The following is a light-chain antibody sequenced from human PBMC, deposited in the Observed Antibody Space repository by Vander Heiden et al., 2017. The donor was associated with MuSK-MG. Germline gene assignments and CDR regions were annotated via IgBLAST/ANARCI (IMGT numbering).Light chain of an antibody. CDR3: SSYTTSSTYV. CDR2: EVS. J-gene: IGLJ1*01. V-gene: IGLV2-18*02. Sequence: QSALTQPPSVSGSPGQSVTISCTGTSSDVGSYNRVSWYQQPPGTAPKVMIYEVSNRPSGVPDRFSGSKSGNTASLTISGLQAEDEGDYYCSSYTTSSTYVFGTGTKVTVL. CDR1: SSDVGSYNR.